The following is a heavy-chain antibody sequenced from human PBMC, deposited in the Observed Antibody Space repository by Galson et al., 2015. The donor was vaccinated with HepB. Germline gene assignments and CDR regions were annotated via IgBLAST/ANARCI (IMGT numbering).Heavy chain of an antibody. CDR1: SVSSNSAA. D-gene: IGHD6-13*01. J-gene: IGHJ3*02. V-gene: IGHV6-1*01. CDR3: ARAKAAAGVLDAFDI. CDR2: TYYRSKWYN. Sequence: SVSSNSAAWNWIRQSPSRGLEWLGRTYYRSKWYNDYAVSVKSRITINPDTSKNQFSLQLNSVTPEDTAVYYCARAKAAAGVLDAFDIWGQGTMVTVSS.